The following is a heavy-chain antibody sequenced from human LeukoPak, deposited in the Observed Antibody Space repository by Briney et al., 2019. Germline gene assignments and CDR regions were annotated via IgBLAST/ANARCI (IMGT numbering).Heavy chain of an antibody. D-gene: IGHD3-3*01. CDR1: GFTFSSYS. CDR2: ISSSSSYI. Sequence: PGGSLRLSCAASGFTFSSYSMNWVRQAPGKGLEWVSSISSSSSYIYYADSVKGRFTISRDNAKNSLYLQMNSLRAEDTAVYYCARVPYYDFWSGPFDYWDQGTLVTVSS. J-gene: IGHJ4*02. V-gene: IGHV3-21*01. CDR3: ARVPYYDFWSGPFDY.